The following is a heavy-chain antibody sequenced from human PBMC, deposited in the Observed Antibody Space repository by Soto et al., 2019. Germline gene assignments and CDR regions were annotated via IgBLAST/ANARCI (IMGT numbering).Heavy chain of an antibody. CDR3: ARAPRRIVVVPAASWFDP. V-gene: IGHV4-34*01. J-gene: IGHJ5*02. CDR1: GGSFSGYY. D-gene: IGHD2-2*01. Sequence: SETLALTCAVYGGSFSGYYWSWIRQPPGKGLEWIGEINHSGSTNYNPSLKSRVTISVDTSKNQFSLKLSSVTAADTAVYYCARAPRRIVVVPAASWFDPWGQGTLVTVSS. CDR2: INHSGST.